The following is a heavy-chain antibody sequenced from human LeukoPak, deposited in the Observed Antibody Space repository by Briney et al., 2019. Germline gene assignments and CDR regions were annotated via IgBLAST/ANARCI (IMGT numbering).Heavy chain of an antibody. Sequence: GGSLRLSCAASGFTFSSYSMSWVRQAPGKGLEWVSSISSSSSYIYYGDSVKARFTISRDNAKNSLYLQMNNLRAEDTAVYYCARRPLGYCSSTSCLDVWGKGTTVTVSS. J-gene: IGHJ6*04. CDR1: GFTFSSYS. CDR3: ARRPLGYCSSTSCLDV. CDR2: ISSSSSYI. D-gene: IGHD2-2*01. V-gene: IGHV3-21*01.